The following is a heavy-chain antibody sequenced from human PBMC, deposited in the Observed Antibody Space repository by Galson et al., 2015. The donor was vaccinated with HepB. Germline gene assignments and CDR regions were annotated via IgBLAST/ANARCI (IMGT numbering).Heavy chain of an antibody. V-gene: IGHV1-18*01. D-gene: IGHD2-2*02. CDR1: GGTFSSYT. CDR2: ISAYNGNT. Sequence: SVKVSCKASGGTFSSYTISWVRQAPGQGLEWMGWISAYNGNTNYAQKLQGRVTMTTDTSTSTAYMELRSLRSDDTAVYYCARDCSSTSCYNVYWGQGTLVTVSS. CDR3: ARDCSSTSCYNVY. J-gene: IGHJ4*02.